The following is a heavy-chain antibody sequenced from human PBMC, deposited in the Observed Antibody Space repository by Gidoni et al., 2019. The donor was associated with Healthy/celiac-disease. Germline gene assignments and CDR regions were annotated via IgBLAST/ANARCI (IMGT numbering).Heavy chain of an antibody. J-gene: IGHJ4*02. D-gene: IGHD3-3*02. CDR2: IYYSGST. CDR3: ARLDRKPSQLLGFLEWPTPVDY. Sequence: QLQLQESGPGLVKPSETLSLTCTVSGGSISSSSYYWGWIRQPPGKGLEWIGSIYYSGSTYYNPSLKSRVTISVDTSKNQFSLKLSSVTAADTAVYYCARLDRKPSQLLGFLEWPTPVDYWGQGTLVTVSS. CDR1: GGSISSSSYY. V-gene: IGHV4-39*01.